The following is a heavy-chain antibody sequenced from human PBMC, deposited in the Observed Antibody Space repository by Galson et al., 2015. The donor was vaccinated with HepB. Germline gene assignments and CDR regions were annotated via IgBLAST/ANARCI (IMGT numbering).Heavy chain of an antibody. CDR3: AREKSVGGTGYPFDS. Sequence: SLRLSCAASGLSFSDWYMSWIRQAPGKGLEWVPYISSSGSIVYDADSVKGRFTISRDNAKNLLYLQMNSLRAEDTAVYYCAREKSVGGTGYPFDSWGQGTLVTVSS. J-gene: IGHJ4*02. CDR2: ISSSGSIV. CDR1: GLSFSDWY. V-gene: IGHV3-11*01. D-gene: IGHD3-10*01.